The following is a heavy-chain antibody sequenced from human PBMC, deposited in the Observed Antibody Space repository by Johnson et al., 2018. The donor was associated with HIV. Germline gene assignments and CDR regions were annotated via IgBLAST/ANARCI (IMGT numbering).Heavy chain of an antibody. Sequence: QVQLVESGGGVVQPGGSLRLSCAASGFSFSSYGMHWVRQAPGKGLEWVAFIRYDGSKKYYADSVKGRFTISRDNSKNTLYLQMNSLRAEDTAVYYCARGGEQDYGDYSWSDDACDIWGQGTMVTVSS. CDR1: GFSFSSYG. D-gene: IGHD4-17*01. CDR3: ARGGEQDYGDYSWSDDACDI. CDR2: IRYDGSKK. V-gene: IGHV3-30*02. J-gene: IGHJ3*02.